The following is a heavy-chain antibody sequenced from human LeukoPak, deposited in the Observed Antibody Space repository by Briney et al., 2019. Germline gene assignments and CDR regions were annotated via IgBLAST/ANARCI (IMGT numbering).Heavy chain of an antibody. D-gene: IGHD1-26*01. V-gene: IGHV3-53*01. Sequence: GGSLRLSCAASGFTFSSNYMSWVRQAPGKGLEWVSVIYSGGSTYYSDSVKGRFTISRDNSKNTLYLQMNSLRAEDTAVYYCASVGATPYYYYYYYMDVWGKGTTVTVSS. CDR1: GFTFSSNY. J-gene: IGHJ6*03. CDR2: IYSGGST. CDR3: ASVGATPYYYYYYYMDV.